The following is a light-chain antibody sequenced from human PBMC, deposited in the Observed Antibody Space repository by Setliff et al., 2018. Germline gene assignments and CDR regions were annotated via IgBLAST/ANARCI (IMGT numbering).Light chain of an antibody. CDR3: SAYAGKNHWGV. CDR2: EVT. Sequence: SVLTQPPSASGSPGQSVTISCTGTSSDVGGYNYVSWYQQQPGKAPKLMIYEVTKRPSGVPDRFSGSKSGNTAPLTVSGLQADDEADYYCSAYAGKNHWGVFGTGTKVTVL. J-gene: IGLJ1*01. CDR1: SSDVGGYNY. V-gene: IGLV2-8*01.